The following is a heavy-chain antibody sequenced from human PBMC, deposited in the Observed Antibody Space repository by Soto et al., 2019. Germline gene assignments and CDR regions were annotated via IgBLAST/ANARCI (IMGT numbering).Heavy chain of an antibody. CDR1: GYTFTNYG. CDR2: ISAYNGNT. CDR3: ARHYDSTGYNFDY. J-gene: IGHJ4*02. Sequence: QVQLVQSGAEVTKPGASVKVSCKASGYTFTNYGFSWVRHAPGQGLEWMGWISAYNGNTNYAQKLQGRVTMTTDTYTTTAYMELRSLRYDDTAVYYCARHYDSTGYNFDYWGQGTLVTVSS. D-gene: IGHD3-22*01. V-gene: IGHV1-18*04.